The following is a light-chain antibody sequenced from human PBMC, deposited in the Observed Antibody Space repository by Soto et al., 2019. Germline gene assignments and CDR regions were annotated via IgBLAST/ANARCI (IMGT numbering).Light chain of an antibody. CDR1: QTISSY. Sequence: DIQMTQSPSSLSASLGDRVTITCRASQTISSYLNWYQQKQGKAPKLLIYAASSLQSGVPSRFSGSASGTDFTLSISSLQSEDFATYYCQQSHGSPLTFGGGTKVEIK. CDR2: AAS. V-gene: IGKV1-39*01. CDR3: QQSHGSPLT. J-gene: IGKJ4*01.